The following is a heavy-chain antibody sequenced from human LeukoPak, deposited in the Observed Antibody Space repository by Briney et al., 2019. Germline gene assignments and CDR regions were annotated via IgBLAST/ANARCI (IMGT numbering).Heavy chain of an antibody. CDR2: ISAYNGNT. J-gene: IGHJ4*02. Sequence: ASVKVSCKASGYTFTSYGISWVRQAPGQGLEWMGWISAYNGNTNYAQKLQGRVTMTTDTSTSTAYMELRSLRSDDTAVYYCARDSLLVERWFGGLPLDYWGQGTLVTVSS. V-gene: IGHV1-18*01. D-gene: IGHD3-10*01. CDR3: ARDSLLVERWFGGLPLDY. CDR1: GYTFTSYG.